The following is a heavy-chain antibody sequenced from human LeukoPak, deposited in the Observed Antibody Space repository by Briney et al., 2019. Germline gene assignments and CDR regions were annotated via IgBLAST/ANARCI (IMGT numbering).Heavy chain of an antibody. J-gene: IGHJ6*03. CDR3: AKVGISSSSSRGYYYYYMDV. V-gene: IGHV1-69*13. CDR1: GDTFSNYA. CDR2: IIPISGAA. D-gene: IGHD6-6*01. Sequence: SVKVSCKASGDTFSNYAISWVRQAPGQGLEWMGGIIPISGAANYAEKFQDRVTITADESTSTVYMELSSLRAEDTAVYYCAKVGISSSSSRGYYYYYMDVWGKGTTVTVSS.